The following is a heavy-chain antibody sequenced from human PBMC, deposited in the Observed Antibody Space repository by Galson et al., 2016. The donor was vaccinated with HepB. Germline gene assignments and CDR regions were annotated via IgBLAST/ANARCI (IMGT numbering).Heavy chain of an antibody. J-gene: IGHJ5*02. CDR3: KCGRKVHDPFDP. D-gene: IGHD1-14*01. Sequence: SLRLSCAASGFSVSTNFIHWVRQAPGKGLEWVSLIYSRGNTYYADSVKGRFTISRDNSKNTVYLQMNSLKGEDTAVYYCKCGRKVHDPFDPWGQGTLVTVSS. CDR2: IYSRGNT. CDR1: GFSVSTNF. V-gene: IGHV3-53*01.